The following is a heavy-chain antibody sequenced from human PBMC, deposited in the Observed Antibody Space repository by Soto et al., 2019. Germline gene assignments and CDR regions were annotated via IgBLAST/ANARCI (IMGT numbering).Heavy chain of an antibody. V-gene: IGHV4-39*01. Sequence: SETLSLTCTVSGGSISSSSYYWGWIRQPPGKGLEWIGSIYYSGSTYYNPSLKSRVTISVDTSKNQFSLKLSSVTAADTAVYYCATSGYSISWYAGYYYYGMDGWGQATTVTVSS. D-gene: IGHD6-13*01. J-gene: IGHJ6*02. CDR2: IYYSGST. CDR3: ATSGYSISWYAGYYYYGMDG. CDR1: GGSISSSSYY.